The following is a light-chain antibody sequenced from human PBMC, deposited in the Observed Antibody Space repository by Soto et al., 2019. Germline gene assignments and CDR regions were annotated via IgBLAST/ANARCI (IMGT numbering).Light chain of an antibody. V-gene: IGKV3-15*01. Sequence: EIVMTQSPATLSVSPGERATLSCRASQSISSNLAWYQQRPGQAPRLLLYGASTRATGIPARFSGSGSGTEFTPTISSRESEDFAVYYCHCWGTVGQGTRVEIK. CDR1: QSISSN. CDR2: GAS. CDR3: HCWGT. J-gene: IGKJ1*01.